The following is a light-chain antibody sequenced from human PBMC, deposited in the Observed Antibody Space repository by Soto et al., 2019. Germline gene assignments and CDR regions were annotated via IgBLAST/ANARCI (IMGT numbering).Light chain of an antibody. CDR2: FGS. V-gene: IGKV2-28*01. CDR3: MQSQQTPPT. CDR1: QSLLQSNGYNY. J-gene: IGKJ1*01. Sequence: DIVMTQSPLSLPVTPGEPASISCSSSQSLLQSNGYNYLDWYLQKPVQSPQLLIFFGSYRASGVPDRFSGSGSCTDFTLKIRSVEAEDVGIYYCMQSQQTPPTFGQGTRVEIK.